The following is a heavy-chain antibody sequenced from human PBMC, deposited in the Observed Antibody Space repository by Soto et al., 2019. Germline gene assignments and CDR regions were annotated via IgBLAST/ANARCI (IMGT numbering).Heavy chain of an antibody. Sequence: SETLSLTCTVSGGSLSRYYWSWIRQPPGKGLQWIGYIYYSGSTNYNPALKSRATISVDTSKNQFSLKLSSVTAADTAVYYCARGSDTAMVTGDWFDSWGQGTLVTVSS. D-gene: IGHD5-18*01. V-gene: IGHV4-59*01. CDR1: GGSLSRYY. CDR3: ARGSDTAMVTGDWFDS. CDR2: IYYSGST. J-gene: IGHJ5*01.